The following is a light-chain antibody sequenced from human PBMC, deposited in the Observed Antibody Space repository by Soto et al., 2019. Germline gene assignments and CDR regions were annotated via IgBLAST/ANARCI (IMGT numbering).Light chain of an antibody. CDR2: GAS. CDR1: QSVSTN. CDR3: QQYGTSEII. Sequence: IGLTQSPATLALSPGDRATLAGRASQSVSTNLAWYQQKPGQAPRLLIYGASTRATGIPDRYSGSGSGTDFTLTISRLEPEDFAVFFCQQYGTSEIIFGQGTRLEIK. V-gene: IGKV3-20*01. J-gene: IGKJ5*01.